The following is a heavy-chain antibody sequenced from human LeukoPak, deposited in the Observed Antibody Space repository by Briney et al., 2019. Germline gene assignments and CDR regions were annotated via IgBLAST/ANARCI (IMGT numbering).Heavy chain of an antibody. D-gene: IGHD3-10*01. CDR1: GGSISSGGYY. CDR3: ARIWQNTLLSRSLVFDY. CDR2: IYYRGST. V-gene: IGHV4-31*03. Sequence: SQTLSLTCTVSGGSISSGGYYWSSIRQHPGKGLGWIGDIYYRGSTYYNPSLKSRVTISVDTSKNQFSLTLSSVTAADTAAYYCARIWQNTLLSRSLVFDYWGQGTLVTVSS. J-gene: IGHJ4*02.